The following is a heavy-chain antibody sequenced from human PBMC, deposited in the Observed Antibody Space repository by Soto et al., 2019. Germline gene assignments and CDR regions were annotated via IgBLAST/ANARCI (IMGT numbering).Heavy chain of an antibody. Sequence: GGSLRLSCAASGFTFDDYTMHWVRQAPGKGLEWVSLISWDGGSTYYADSVKGRFTISRDNSKNSLYLQMNSLRTEDTALYYCAKGAYYDSSGTGAVDYWGQGTLVTVSS. CDR3: AKGAYYDSSGTGAVDY. CDR2: ISWDGGST. V-gene: IGHV3-43*01. J-gene: IGHJ4*02. CDR1: GFTFDDYT. D-gene: IGHD3-22*01.